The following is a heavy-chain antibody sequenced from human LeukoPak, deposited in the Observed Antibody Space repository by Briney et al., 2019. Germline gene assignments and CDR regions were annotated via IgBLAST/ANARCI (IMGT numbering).Heavy chain of an antibody. D-gene: IGHD5-18*01. CDR1: GGSFSGYY. V-gene: IGHV4-34*01. CDR2: INHSGST. Sequence: SETLSLTCAVYGGSFSGYYWSWIRQPPGKGLEWIGEINHSGSTNYNPSLKSRVTISVDTSKNQFSLKLSSVTAADTAVYYCARRGGYSYVLKNWFDPWGQGTLVTVSS. J-gene: IGHJ5*02. CDR3: ARRGGYSYVLKNWFDP.